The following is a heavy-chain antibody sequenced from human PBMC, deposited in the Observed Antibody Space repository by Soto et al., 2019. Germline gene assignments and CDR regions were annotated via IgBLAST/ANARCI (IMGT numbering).Heavy chain of an antibody. D-gene: IGHD3-3*01. J-gene: IGHJ4*02. Sequence: ASVKVSCKASGYTFSTYEINWVRRAAGQGLEWMGRMNPDNGNTGYAQKFQDRVTMTRNTSISTAYMDLSSLRSDDTAVYYCARGPRESGEWLLFDYWGQGALVTVSS. CDR2: MNPDNGNT. CDR1: GYTFSTYE. CDR3: ARGPRESGEWLLFDY. V-gene: IGHV1-8*01.